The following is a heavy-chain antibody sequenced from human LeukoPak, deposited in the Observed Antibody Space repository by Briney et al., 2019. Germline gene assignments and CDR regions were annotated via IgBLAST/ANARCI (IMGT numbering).Heavy chain of an antibody. Sequence: SSETLSLTCAVYGGSFSGYYWSWIRQPPGRGLEWIGEINHSGSTNYNPSLKSRVTISVDTSKNQFSLKLSSVTAADTAVYYCAADSSSWYFDYWGQGTLVTVSS. CDR2: INHSGST. CDR3: AADSSSWYFDY. CDR1: GGSFSGYY. J-gene: IGHJ4*02. D-gene: IGHD6-13*01. V-gene: IGHV4-34*01.